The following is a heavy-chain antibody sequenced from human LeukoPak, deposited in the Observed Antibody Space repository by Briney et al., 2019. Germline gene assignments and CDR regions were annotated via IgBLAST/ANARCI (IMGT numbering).Heavy chain of an antibody. CDR3: ARGGVDYYGSGTYYLMYYFDY. D-gene: IGHD3-10*01. CDR2: ISGSGGAT. V-gene: IGHV3-23*01. J-gene: IGHJ4*02. Sequence: GGSLRLSCAASGFTFNTYGMSWVRQAPGKGLEWVSGISGSGGATYYADSVKGRFTISRDDPHNTLYLQMNSLRAEDTAVYFCARGGVDYYGSGTYYLMYYFDYWGQGPRSPSLQ. CDR1: GFTFNTYG.